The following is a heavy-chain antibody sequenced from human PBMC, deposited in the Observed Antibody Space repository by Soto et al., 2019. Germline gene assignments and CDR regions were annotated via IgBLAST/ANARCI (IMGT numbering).Heavy chain of an antibody. CDR1: GFTFTIFS. J-gene: IGHJ4*02. CDR2: IRSDGTM. D-gene: IGHD6-13*01. Sequence: PGGSLRLSCTASGFTFTIFSMNWVRQAPGKGLEWISNIRSDGTMFSADSLKGRFTISRDNARNSLSLQLNSLRAEDTGVYYCEGGGRYSSPTPVDYWGQGTLVTVPS. V-gene: IGHV3-48*01. CDR3: EGGGRYSSPTPVDY.